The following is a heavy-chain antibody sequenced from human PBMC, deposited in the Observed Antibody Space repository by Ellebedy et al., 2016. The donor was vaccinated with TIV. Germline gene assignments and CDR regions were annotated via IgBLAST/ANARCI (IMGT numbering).Heavy chain of an antibody. Sequence: GESLKISXAASGFTFSSYAMSWVRQAPGKGLEWVSAISGSGGSTYYADSVKGRFTISRDNSKNTLYLQMNSLRAEDTAVYYCAKDLVAYGGNGQGVDYWGQGTLVTVSS. V-gene: IGHV3-23*01. J-gene: IGHJ4*02. CDR2: ISGSGGST. CDR1: GFTFSSYA. CDR3: AKDLVAYGGNGQGVDY. D-gene: IGHD4-23*01.